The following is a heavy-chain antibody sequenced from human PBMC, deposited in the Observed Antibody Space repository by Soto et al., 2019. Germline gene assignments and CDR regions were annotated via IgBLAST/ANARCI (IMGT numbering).Heavy chain of an antibody. Sequence: QVQLQESGPGLVKPSQTLSLTCTVSGGSISSGGYYWSWIRQHPGQVLEWIGYIYYRGSTYYNPSLKSRVTISVDTSKHQFSLKLSSVTAADTAVYYCARADLTNYAPDPWGQGTLVTVSS. CDR3: ARADLTNYAPDP. J-gene: IGHJ5*02. V-gene: IGHV4-31*03. CDR2: IYYRGST. CDR1: GGSISSGGYY. D-gene: IGHD4-4*01.